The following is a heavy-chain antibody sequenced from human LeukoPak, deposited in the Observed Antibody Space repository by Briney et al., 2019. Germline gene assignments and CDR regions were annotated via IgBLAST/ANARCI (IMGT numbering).Heavy chain of an antibody. Sequence: SETLSLTCTVSGGSIGSSSYYWGWIRQPPGKGLEWIGSIYYSGSTYYNPSLKSRVTISVDTSKNQFSLKLSSVTAADTAVYYCARHFRATVTKFDYWGQGTLVTVSS. V-gene: IGHV4-39*01. CDR2: IYYSGST. CDR3: ARHFRATVTKFDY. CDR1: GGSIGSSSYY. J-gene: IGHJ4*02. D-gene: IGHD4-17*01.